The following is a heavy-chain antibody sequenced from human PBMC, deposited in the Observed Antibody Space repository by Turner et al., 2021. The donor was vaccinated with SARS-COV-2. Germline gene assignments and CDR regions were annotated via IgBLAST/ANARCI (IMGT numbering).Heavy chain of an antibody. Sequence: EVQLVESGGGLVQPGGSLRLSCGASGFTFTTYEMNWVRQAPGKGLEWVSYISSSASTIYYADSVKGRFTISRDNAKNSLYLQMNSLRAEDTALYYCARVYSSSSGKGVDYWGQGTLVTVSS. CDR2: ISSSASTI. CDR3: ARVYSSSSGKGVDY. V-gene: IGHV3-48*03. CDR1: GFTFTTYE. D-gene: IGHD6-13*01. J-gene: IGHJ4*02.